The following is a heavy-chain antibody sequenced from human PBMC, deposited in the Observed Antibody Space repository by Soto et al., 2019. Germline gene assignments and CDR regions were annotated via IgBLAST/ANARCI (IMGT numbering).Heavy chain of an antibody. Sequence: QVQLQESGPGLVKPSQTLSLTCTVSGGSISSGGYYWSWIRQHPGKGLEWIGYIYYSGSTYYNPSLKSRVTIAVDRSKNHFSLKLGSVTAADTAVYYCARGGGNSGYPGLDLWGRGTLVTVSS. CDR2: IYYSGST. J-gene: IGHJ2*01. CDR3: ARGGGNSGYPGLDL. D-gene: IGHD3-22*01. CDR1: GGSISSGGYY. V-gene: IGHV4-31*03.